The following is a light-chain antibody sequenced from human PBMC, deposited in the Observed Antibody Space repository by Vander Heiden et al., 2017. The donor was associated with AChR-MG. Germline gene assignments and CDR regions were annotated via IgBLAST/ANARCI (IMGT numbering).Light chain of an antibody. CDR2: DAS. CDR1: QSISSW. V-gene: IGKV1-5*01. Sequence: LHVTQSPSTLSASVGDRVTITCRASQSISSWLDWYQQKPGKAPKLLIYDASSLESGVPSRFSGSGSGTEFTLTISSLQPDDFGTYYCQQNNSYPYTFGQGTKLEIK. J-gene: IGKJ2*01. CDR3: QQNNSYPYT.